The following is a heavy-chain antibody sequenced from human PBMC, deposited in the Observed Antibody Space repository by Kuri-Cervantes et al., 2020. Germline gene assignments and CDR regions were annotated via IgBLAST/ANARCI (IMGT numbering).Heavy chain of an antibody. Sequence: SVKVSCKASGYTFTSYGISWVRQAPGQGLEWMGGIIPIFGTANYAQKFQGRVTITADESTSTAYMELSSLRSGDTAVYYCARTRTRVTTVIDYWGQGTLVTVSS. CDR1: GYTFTSYG. CDR3: ARTRTRVTTVIDY. CDR2: IIPIFGTA. D-gene: IGHD4-17*01. V-gene: IGHV1-69*13. J-gene: IGHJ4*02.